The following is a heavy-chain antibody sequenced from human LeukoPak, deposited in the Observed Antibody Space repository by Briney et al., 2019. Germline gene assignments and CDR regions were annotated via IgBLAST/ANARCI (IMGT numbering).Heavy chain of an antibody. CDR1: KFTFSTYG. CDR2: IRYDGSNQ. J-gene: IGHJ4*02. D-gene: IGHD3-9*01. CDR3: ARGLTSFDY. Sequence: GGSLRLSCAASKFTFSTYGMAWVRQAPGKGLEWVAFIRYDGSNQYYSDSVKGRFTISRDNAKNSLYLQMNSLRAEDTAVYYCARGLTSFDYWGQGTLVTVSS. V-gene: IGHV3-30*02.